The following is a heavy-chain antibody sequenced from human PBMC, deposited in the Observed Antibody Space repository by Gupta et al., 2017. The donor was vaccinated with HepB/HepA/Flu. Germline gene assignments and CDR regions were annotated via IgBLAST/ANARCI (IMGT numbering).Heavy chain of an antibody. Sequence: EVQLVESGGGLVQPGESLRLSCAASGFIVSCYKMYWVRQAPGKGLECLLRLNPEATTNYADSVKGRFTVARDSATNTMFLQMNSLRVDDTAMYFCARAGDNYFGEYWGRGILVTVSS. J-gene: IGHJ4*02. CDR1: GFIVSCYK. CDR2: LNPEATT. D-gene: IGHD3-10*01. CDR3: ARAGDNYFGEY. V-gene: IGHV3-74*01.